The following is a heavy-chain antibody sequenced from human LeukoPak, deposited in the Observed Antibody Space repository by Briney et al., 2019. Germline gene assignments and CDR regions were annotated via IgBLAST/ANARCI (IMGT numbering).Heavy chain of an antibody. CDR2: INQDGGEK. Sequence: GGSLRLSCAASGFTFSTYWMNWVRQAPGKGLEWVANINQDGGEKYYVDSVKGRFTISRDNAKNSLYLQMSSLRAEDTAVYYCARDPAGAYVVDYWGQGTLVTVSS. D-gene: IGHD4-17*01. J-gene: IGHJ4*02. V-gene: IGHV3-7*01. CDR3: ARDPAGAYVVDY. CDR1: GFTFSTYW.